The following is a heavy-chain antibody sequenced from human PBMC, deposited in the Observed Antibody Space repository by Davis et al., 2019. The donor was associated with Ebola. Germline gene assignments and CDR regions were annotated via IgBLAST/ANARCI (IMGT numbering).Heavy chain of an antibody. V-gene: IGHV3-9*01. CDR2: ISWNSGSI. J-gene: IGHJ6*02. Sequence: SLKISCAASGFTFDDYAMHWVRQAPGKGLEWVSGISWNSGSIGYADSVKGRFTISRDNAKNSLYLQMNSLRAEDTALYYCAKAHITMIPTYGMDVWGQGTTVTVSS. D-gene: IGHD3-22*01. CDR1: GFTFDDYA. CDR3: AKAHITMIPTYGMDV.